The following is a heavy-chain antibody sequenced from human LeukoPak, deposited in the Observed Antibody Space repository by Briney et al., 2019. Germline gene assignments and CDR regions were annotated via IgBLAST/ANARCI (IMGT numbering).Heavy chain of an antibody. CDR3: ARETSQKGAHYMDV. CDR1: GGSISSSSYY. Sequence: SETLSLTCTVSGGSISSSSYYWGWIRQPPGKGLEWNGYIYYSGSTNYNPSLKSRVTISVDTSKNQFSLRLSSVIAADTAVYYCARETSQKGAHYMDVWGKGTTVTISS. CDR2: IYYSGST. D-gene: IGHD3-16*01. V-gene: IGHV4-61*01. J-gene: IGHJ6*03.